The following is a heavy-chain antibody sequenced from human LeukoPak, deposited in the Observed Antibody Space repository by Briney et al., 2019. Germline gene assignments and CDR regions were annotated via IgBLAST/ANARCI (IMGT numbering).Heavy chain of an antibody. CDR1: GFTFNNFW. CDR2: IKEDGSEQ. J-gene: IGHJ4*02. Sequence: GGSLRLSCTASGFTFNNFWMSWVRQAPEKGLEWVANIKEDGSEQNYVDSVKGRFIISRDNAKNSLFLQMNSLRDDDTAVYFCARDTFYLTVVGPLFDYWGQGARVAVSS. CDR3: ARDTFYLTVVGPLFDY. D-gene: IGHD3-3*02. V-gene: IGHV3-7*01.